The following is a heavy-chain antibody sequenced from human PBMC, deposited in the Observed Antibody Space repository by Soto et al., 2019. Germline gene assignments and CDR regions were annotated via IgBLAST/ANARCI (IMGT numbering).Heavy chain of an antibody. CDR1: GFTFSSYD. V-gene: IGHV3-13*01. CDR3: ARVDYSVYSSGYFDY. D-gene: IGHD6-19*01. Sequence: GGSLRLSCAASGFTFSSYDMHWVRQAPGKGLEWVSAIGTAGDTYYPGSVKGRFTISRENAKNSLYLQMNSLRAGDTAVYYCARVDYSVYSSGYFDYWGQGTLVTVSS. CDR2: IGTAGDT. J-gene: IGHJ4*02.